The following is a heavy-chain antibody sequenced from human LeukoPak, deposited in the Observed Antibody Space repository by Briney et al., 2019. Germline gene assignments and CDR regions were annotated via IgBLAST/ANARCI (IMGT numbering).Heavy chain of an antibody. CDR1: GFTFDDYA. J-gene: IGHJ3*02. V-gene: IGHV3-9*03. CDR2: ISWNSGSI. CDR3: AKAQSSSLAFDI. Sequence: GGSLRLSCAASGFTFDDYAMHWVRQAPGKGLEWVSGISWNSGSIGYADSVKSRFTISRDNAKNSLYLQMNSLRAEDMALYYCAKAQSSSLAFDIWGQGTMVTVSS. D-gene: IGHD6-6*01.